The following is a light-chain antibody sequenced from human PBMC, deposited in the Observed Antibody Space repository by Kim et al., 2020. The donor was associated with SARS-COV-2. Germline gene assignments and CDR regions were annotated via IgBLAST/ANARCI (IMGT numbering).Light chain of an antibody. CDR2: EVT. J-gene: IGLJ1*01. Sequence: QSVTISCTGAINNVAGYSCISTYQQLPGKAPTLIIYEVTKRHSGVPDRFSGSKSGDTASLTVSGLQADDEADYFCTCYGGTEKPYVFGTGTKLTVL. CDR3: TCYGGTEKPYV. V-gene: IGLV2-8*01. CDR1: INNVAGYSC.